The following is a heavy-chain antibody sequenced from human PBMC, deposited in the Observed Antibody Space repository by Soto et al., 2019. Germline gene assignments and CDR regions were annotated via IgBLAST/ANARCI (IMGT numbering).Heavy chain of an antibody. CDR3: ARASGILVVVAATSAFDI. Sequence: SQTLSLTCAISGDSVSSNSAAWNWIRQSPSRGLEWLGRTYYRSKWYNDYAVSVKSRITINPDTSKNQFSLQLNSVTPEDTAVYYCARASGILVVVAATSAFDIWGQGTMVTVSS. CDR1: GDSVSSNSAA. CDR2: TYYRSKWYN. J-gene: IGHJ3*02. D-gene: IGHD2-15*01. V-gene: IGHV6-1*01.